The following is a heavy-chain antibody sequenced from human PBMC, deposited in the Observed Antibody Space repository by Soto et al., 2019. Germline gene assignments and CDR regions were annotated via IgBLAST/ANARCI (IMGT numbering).Heavy chain of an antibody. D-gene: IGHD5-12*01. Sequence: PGGSLRLSCAASGFTFSSYGMHWVRQAPGKGLEWVAVISYDGSNKYYADSVKGRFTISRDNSKNTLYLQMNSLRAEDTAVYYCAKGVEMATIPAFFDYWGQGTLVTASS. J-gene: IGHJ4*02. CDR1: GFTFSSYG. CDR2: ISYDGSNK. CDR3: AKGVEMATIPAFFDY. V-gene: IGHV3-30*18.